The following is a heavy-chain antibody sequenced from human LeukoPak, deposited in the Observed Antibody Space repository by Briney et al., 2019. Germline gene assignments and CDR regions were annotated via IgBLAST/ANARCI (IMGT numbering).Heavy chain of an antibody. CDR1: GGSISSGGYY. CDR2: IYYSGST. V-gene: IGHV4-31*03. J-gene: IGHJ4*02. Sequence: SQTLSLTCTVSGGSISSGGYYWSWIRQHPGKGLEWIGYIYYSGSTYYNPSLKSRVTISVDTSRNQFSLKLSSVTAADTAVYYCARSYCSGGSCYRTFDYWGQGTLVTVSS. D-gene: IGHD2-15*01. CDR3: ARSYCSGGSCYRTFDY.